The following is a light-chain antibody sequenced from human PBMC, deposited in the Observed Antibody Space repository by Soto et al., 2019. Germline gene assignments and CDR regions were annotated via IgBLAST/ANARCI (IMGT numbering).Light chain of an antibody. CDR1: QSVSSNY. CDR3: QQYGSSYPWT. J-gene: IGKJ1*01. V-gene: IGKV3-20*01. Sequence: EILLTQSPGTLSLSPGERATLSCRASQSVSSNYLAWYQQKPGQAPTLLIYGASSRATGIPDRFSGSGSGTDFTLTIRRLEPEDFAVYYCQQYGSSYPWTFGQGTRWIS. CDR2: GAS.